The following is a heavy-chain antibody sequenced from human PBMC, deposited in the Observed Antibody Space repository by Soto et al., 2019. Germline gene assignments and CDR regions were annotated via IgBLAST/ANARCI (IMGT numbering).Heavy chain of an antibody. D-gene: IGHD5-12*01. CDR2: INHSGST. V-gene: IGHV4-34*01. Sequence: PSETLSLTCAVYGGSFSGYYWSWIRQPPGKGLEWIGEINHSGSTNYNPSLKSRVTISVDTSKNQFSLKLSSVTAADTAVYYCARGSSGYDPRVDYWGQGTLVTVSS. CDR1: GGSFSGYY. CDR3: ARGSSGYDPRVDY. J-gene: IGHJ4*02.